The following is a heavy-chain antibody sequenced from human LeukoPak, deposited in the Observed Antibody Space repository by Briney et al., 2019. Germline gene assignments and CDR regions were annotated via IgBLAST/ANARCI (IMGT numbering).Heavy chain of an antibody. V-gene: IGHV4-34*01. CDR1: GGSFSGYY. J-gene: IGHJ5*02. CDR3: ARSNYGQSRSNWFDP. CDR2: INHSGST. Sequence: PSETLSLTCAVYGGSFSGYYWSWIRQPPGKGPEWIGEINHSGSTNYNPSLKSRVTISVDTSKNQFSLKLSSVTAADTAVYYCARSNYGQSRSNWFDPWGQGTLVTVSS. D-gene: IGHD3-10*01.